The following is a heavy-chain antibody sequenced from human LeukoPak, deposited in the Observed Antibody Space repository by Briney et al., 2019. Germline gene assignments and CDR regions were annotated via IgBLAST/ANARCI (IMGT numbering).Heavy chain of an antibody. Sequence: GASVKVSCKASGGTFSSYAISWVRQAPGQGLEWMGGIIPIFGTANYAQKFQGRVTITADESTSTAYMELSSLRSEDTAVYYCASSSCYYDSSGYYPTDAFDIWGQGTMVTVSS. D-gene: IGHD3-22*01. J-gene: IGHJ3*02. CDR1: GGTFSSYA. CDR3: ASSSCYYDSSGYYPTDAFDI. V-gene: IGHV1-69*13. CDR2: IIPIFGTA.